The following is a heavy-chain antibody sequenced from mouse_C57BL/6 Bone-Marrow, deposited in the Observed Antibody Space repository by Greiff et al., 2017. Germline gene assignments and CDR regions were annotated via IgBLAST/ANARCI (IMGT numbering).Heavy chain of an antibody. J-gene: IGHJ3*01. Sequence: QVQLKQPGAELVMPGASVKLSCKASGYTFTSYWMHWVKQRPGQGLEWIGEIDPSDSYTNYNQKFKGKSTLTVDKSSSTAYMQLSSLTSEDSAVYYCAREVYYYGSSPCAYWGQGTLVTVSA. D-gene: IGHD1-1*01. CDR1: GYTFTSYW. V-gene: IGHV1-69*01. CDR3: AREVYYYGSSPCAY. CDR2: IDPSDSYT.